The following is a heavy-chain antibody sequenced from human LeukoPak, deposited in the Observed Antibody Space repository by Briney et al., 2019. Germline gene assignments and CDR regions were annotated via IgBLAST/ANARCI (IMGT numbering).Heavy chain of an antibody. Sequence: PGGSLRLSCAASGFTVSSNYMSWVRQAPGKGLEWVSVIYSCGSTYYADSVKGRFTISRDNSKNTLYLQMNSLRAEDTAVYYCARERGYGDPVHPLPRFDPWGQGTLVAVSS. J-gene: IGHJ5*02. CDR2: IYSCGST. CDR1: GFTVSSNY. D-gene: IGHD4-17*01. CDR3: ARERGYGDPVHPLPRFDP. V-gene: IGHV3-66*01.